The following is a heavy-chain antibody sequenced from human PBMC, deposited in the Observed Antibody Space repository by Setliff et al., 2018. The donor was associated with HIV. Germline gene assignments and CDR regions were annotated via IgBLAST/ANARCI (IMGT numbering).Heavy chain of an antibody. CDR1: GGSSSSSSFY. D-gene: IGHD3-9*01. V-gene: IGHV4-39*01. CDR3: ARPFDWGSSHPLGY. Sequence: SETLSLTCTVSGGSSSSSSFYWGWIRQPPGKGLEWIGSIYYSGNTYYTPSLKSRVTISVDTSKNQFSLKLSSVTAADTAVYYCARPFDWGSSHPLGYWSQGTLVTVSS. CDR2: IYYSGNT. J-gene: IGHJ4*02.